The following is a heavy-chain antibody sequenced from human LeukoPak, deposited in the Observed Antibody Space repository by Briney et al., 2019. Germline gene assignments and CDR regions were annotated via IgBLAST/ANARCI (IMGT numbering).Heavy chain of an antibody. J-gene: IGHJ4*02. V-gene: IGHV3-53*01. D-gene: IGHD4-17*01. Sequence: GGSLRLSCAASGFTFSNYAMSWVRQAPGKGLEWVSVIYSGGSTYYADSVKGRFTISRDNSKNTLYLQMNSLRAEDTAVYYCARVPTTVTTVYFDYWGQGTLVTVSS. CDR2: IYSGGST. CDR1: GFTFSNYA. CDR3: ARVPTTVTTVYFDY.